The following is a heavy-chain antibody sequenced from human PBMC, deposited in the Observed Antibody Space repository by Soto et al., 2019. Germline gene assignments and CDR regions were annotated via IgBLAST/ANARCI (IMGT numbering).Heavy chain of an antibody. Sequence: QITLKESGPTLVKPTQTLTLTCTFSGFSLRTSGVGVGWIRQPPGKALEWLALIYWDDDKRYSPSLKSRLTITKDTPKNQVVHTMTHLDPVDTATYYCAHRQVYNWNGVGFDPWGQGTLVTVSS. V-gene: IGHV2-5*02. CDR1: GFSLRTSGVG. CDR2: IYWDDDK. J-gene: IGHJ5*02. CDR3: AHRQVYNWNGVGFDP. D-gene: IGHD1-1*01.